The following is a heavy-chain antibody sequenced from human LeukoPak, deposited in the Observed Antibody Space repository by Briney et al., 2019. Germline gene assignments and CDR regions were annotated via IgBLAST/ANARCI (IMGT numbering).Heavy chain of an antibody. J-gene: IGHJ4*02. CDR1: VCNVSRNY. Sequence: PGGSLRLSCAAPVCNVSRNYMSWVRQAPGKGLEWVSVIYSGGSTYYADSVKGRFIISRDHSKNTVYLQMNSLRAEDTAVYYCAIDLPRGKWEYWGQGTLVSVSS. V-gene: IGHV3-53*01. CDR2: IYSGGST. CDR3: AIDLPRGKWEY. D-gene: IGHD1-26*01.